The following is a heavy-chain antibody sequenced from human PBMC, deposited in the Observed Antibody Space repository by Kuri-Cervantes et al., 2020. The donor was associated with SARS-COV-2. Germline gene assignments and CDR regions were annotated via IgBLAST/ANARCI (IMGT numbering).Heavy chain of an antibody. J-gene: IGHJ5*02. CDR2: ISSSGNNM. V-gene: IGHV3-11*04. CDR1: GFTFNDYC. D-gene: IGHD3-16*01. CDR3: ARDPGGVFLRGIMILSAHWFDT. Sequence: GESLKISCAASGFTFNDYCMGWIRQAPGKGLEWVSYISSSGNNMYYADSVKGRFTISRADAKNSLHLQMNGLRAEDTAVYYCARDPGGVFLRGIMILSAHWFDTWGQGTLVTVSS.